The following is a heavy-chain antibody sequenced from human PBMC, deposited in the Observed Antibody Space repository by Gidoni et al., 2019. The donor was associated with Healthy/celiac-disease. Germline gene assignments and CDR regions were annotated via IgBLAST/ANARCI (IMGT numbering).Heavy chain of an antibody. J-gene: IGHJ5*02. CDR1: GFTFDDYG. Sequence: EVQLVESGGGVVRPGGSLRLSCAASGFTFDDYGMSWVRQAPGKGLEWVSVINWNGGSTGYADSVKGRFTISRDNAKNSLYLQMNSLRAEDTALYHCARASDSGWLNWFDPWGQGTLVTVSS. V-gene: IGHV3-20*01. D-gene: IGHD6-19*01. CDR2: INWNGGST. CDR3: ARASDSGWLNWFDP.